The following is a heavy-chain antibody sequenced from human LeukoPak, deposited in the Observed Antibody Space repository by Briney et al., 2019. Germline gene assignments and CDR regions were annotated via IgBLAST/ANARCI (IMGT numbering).Heavy chain of an antibody. CDR3: ARGILTATPGPAEYFQY. CDR1: GFIFSNYA. V-gene: IGHV3-23*01. CDR2: ISGGGGRT. Sequence: GGSLRLSCAASGFIFSNYAMSWVRQAPGKGLEWVSCISGGGGRTYYADSVKGRFTISRDNSKNTLYLQMTSLRSNDTGVYYCARGILTATPGPAEYFQYWGQGTLVTVSS. D-gene: IGHD2-21*02. J-gene: IGHJ1*01.